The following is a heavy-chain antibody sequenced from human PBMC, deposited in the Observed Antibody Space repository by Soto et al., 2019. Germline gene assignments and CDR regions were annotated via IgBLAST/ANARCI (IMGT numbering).Heavy chain of an antibody. Sequence: LRLSCAASGFTFSNYGMHWVRQAPGKGLEWVAVISDDGVSKYYADSAQGRFTISRDNSESVVLLQMNSLRPDDTALYFCARAYYFGSGTSYTLYYWGQGTQVTVSS. CDR2: ISDDGVSK. D-gene: IGHD3-10*01. V-gene: IGHV3-30*03. J-gene: IGHJ4*02. CDR1: GFTFSNYG. CDR3: ARAYYFGSGTSYTLYY.